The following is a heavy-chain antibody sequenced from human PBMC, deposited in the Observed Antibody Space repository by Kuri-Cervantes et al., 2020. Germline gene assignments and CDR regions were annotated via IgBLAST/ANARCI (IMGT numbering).Heavy chain of an antibody. V-gene: IGHV3-48*04. CDR2: ISSSSSTI. J-gene: IGHJ4*02. CDR3: ARGRPRKKSIAARPYYFDY. Sequence: GESLKISCAASGFTFSSYSMNWVRQAPGKGLEWVSYISSSSSTIYYADSVKGRFTISRDNAKNSLYLQMNSLRAEDTALYYCARGRPRKKSIAARPYYFDYWGQGTLVTVSS. D-gene: IGHD6-6*01. CDR1: GFTFSSYS.